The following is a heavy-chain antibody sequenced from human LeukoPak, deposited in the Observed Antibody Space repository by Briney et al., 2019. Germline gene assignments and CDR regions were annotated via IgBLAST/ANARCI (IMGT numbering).Heavy chain of an antibody. D-gene: IGHD2-2*02. CDR3: ARDWGYCSSTSCYTGDLHFDY. CDR2: INPNSGGT. V-gene: IGHV1-2*06. J-gene: IGHJ4*02. Sequence: ASVKVSCKTSGYTFNTYGITWVRQAPGQGLEWMGRINPNSGGTNYAQKFRGRVTMTRDTSISTAYMELSRLRSDDTAVYYCARDWGYCSSTSCYTGDLHFDYWGQGTLVTVSS. CDR1: GYTFNTYG.